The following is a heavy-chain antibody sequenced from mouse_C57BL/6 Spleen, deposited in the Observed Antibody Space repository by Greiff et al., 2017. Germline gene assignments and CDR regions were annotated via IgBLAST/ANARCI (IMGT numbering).Heavy chain of an antibody. Sequence: EVQLQQSGPGLVKPSQSLSLTCSVTGYSITSGYYWNWIRQFPGNKLEWMGYISNDGSNNNNPSLKNRISITRDTSKNQFFLKLNSVTTEDTATYYCAREGSGYFDYWGQGTTLTVSS. CDR3: AREGSGYFDY. V-gene: IGHV3-6*01. CDR1: GYSITSGYY. CDR2: ISNDGSN. J-gene: IGHJ2*01.